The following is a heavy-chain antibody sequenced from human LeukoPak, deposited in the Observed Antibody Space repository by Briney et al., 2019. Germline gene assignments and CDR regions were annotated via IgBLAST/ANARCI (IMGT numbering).Heavy chain of an antibody. Sequence: GGSLRLSCAASGFTFSTYAMSWVRQAPGKGLEWVSGISGRGDSTYNADSVKGRFTVSRDNSKNTLYLQMNSLTAEDTAVYYCATSPRVTLYVMGDFAYWGQGTLVTVSS. CDR1: GFTFSTYA. J-gene: IGHJ4*02. D-gene: IGHD3-16*01. CDR3: ATSPRVTLYVMGDFAY. CDR2: ISGRGDST. V-gene: IGHV3-23*01.